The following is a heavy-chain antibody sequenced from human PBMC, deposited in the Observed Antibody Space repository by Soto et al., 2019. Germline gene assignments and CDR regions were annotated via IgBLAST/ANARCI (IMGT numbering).Heavy chain of an antibody. J-gene: IGHJ4*02. CDR3: ASLKAITIASDY. V-gene: IGHV3-48*02. CDR1: GFTFRSYS. CDR2: ISSSSSTI. Sequence: EVQLGESGGGLVQPGVSLRLACAASGFTFRSYSMNWVRQAPGKGLEWVSYISSSSSTIYYADSVKGRFTISRDKAKNSLYLQMNSLRDEDTAVYYCASLKAITIASDYWGQRTLVTVSS. D-gene: IGHD3-3*01.